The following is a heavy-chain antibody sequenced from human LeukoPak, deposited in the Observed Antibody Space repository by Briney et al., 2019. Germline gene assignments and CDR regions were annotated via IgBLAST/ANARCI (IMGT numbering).Heavy chain of an antibody. CDR3: ARGIVVVRHDAFDI. J-gene: IGHJ3*02. D-gene: IGHD3-22*01. CDR1: GGTFSSYA. Sequence: ASVKVSCKASGGTFSSYAISWVRQAPGQGLEWMGGIIPIFGTANYAQKFQGGVTITADESTSTAYMELSSLRSEDTAVYYCARGIVVVRHDAFDIWGQGTMVTVSS. CDR2: IIPIFGTA. V-gene: IGHV1-69*13.